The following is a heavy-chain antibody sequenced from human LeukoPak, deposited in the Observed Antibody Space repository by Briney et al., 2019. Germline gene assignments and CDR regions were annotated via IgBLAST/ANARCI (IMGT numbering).Heavy chain of an antibody. Sequence: GGSLRLSCAASGFTFSSYSMNWVRQAPGKGLEWVSSISSSSSYIYYADSVKGRFTISRDNAKNSLYLQMNSLRAEDTAVYYCARGPCSSTSCYNFDYWGQGILVTVSS. V-gene: IGHV3-21*04. CDR1: GFTFSSYS. J-gene: IGHJ4*02. CDR3: ARGPCSSTSCYNFDY. D-gene: IGHD2-2*02. CDR2: ISSSSSYI.